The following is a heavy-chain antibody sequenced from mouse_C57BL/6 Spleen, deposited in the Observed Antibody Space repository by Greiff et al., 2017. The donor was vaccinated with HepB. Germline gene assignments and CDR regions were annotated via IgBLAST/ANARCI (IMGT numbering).Heavy chain of an antibody. CDR1: GYTFTEYT. V-gene: IGHV1-62-2*01. D-gene: IGHD1-1*01. J-gene: IGHJ3*01. CDR3: ARHEGLYHGFAY. CDR2: FYPGSGSI. Sequence: VKLVESGAELVKPGASVKLSCKASGYTFTEYTIHWVKQRSGQGLEWIGWFYPGSGSIKYNEKFKDKATLTADKSSSTVYMELSRLTSEDSAVYFCARHEGLYHGFAYWGQGTLVTVSA.